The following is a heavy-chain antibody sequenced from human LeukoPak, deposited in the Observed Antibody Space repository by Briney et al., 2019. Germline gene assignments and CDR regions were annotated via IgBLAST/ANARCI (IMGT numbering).Heavy chain of an antibody. D-gene: IGHD3-9*01. V-gene: IGHV6-1*01. CDR2: PYYNSKWYN. CDR3: TRARHSDMRPFDI. J-gene: IGHJ3*02. CDR1: GVSVSSNSVA. Sequence: SQTLSLTCAISGVSVSSNSVAWNWISESPSRVLEWLGRPYYNSKWYNDYAISVKSRININQDTSKNQFSLQLNSVTPEDTAMYYCTRARHSDMRPFDIWGQGTMVTVSS.